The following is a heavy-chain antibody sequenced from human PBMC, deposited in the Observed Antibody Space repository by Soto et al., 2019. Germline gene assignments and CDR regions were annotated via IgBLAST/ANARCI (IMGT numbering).Heavy chain of an antibody. CDR3: AKAYGASHSPFDC. CDR2: ISGSGDST. V-gene: IGHV3-23*01. CDR1: GFTFRGYA. J-gene: IGHJ4*02. D-gene: IGHD2-21*01. Sequence: EEQLLESGGGLAQPGGSLRLCCAASGFTFRGYAMSWVRQAPGKGPEWVSGISGSGDSTYHAKSVKGRFIISRDNSKNTLYLEINSLRAEDTAVYYCAKAYGASHSPFDCWGQGTLVAVSS.